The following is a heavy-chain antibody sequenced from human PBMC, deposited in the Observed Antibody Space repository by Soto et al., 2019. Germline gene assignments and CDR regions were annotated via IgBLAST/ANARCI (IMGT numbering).Heavy chain of an antibody. CDR2: IYYSGTT. Sequence: QVQLQESGPRLVKPSETLSLTCNVSGGPIFSHYWGWVRQPPGQGLEWIGYIYYSGTTKYSPSLRSRFTISVDMFKDQFSLKLNSVTAADTAVYYCARGHGYGGSTFDIVGQGSMVPVSS. CDR3: ARGHGYGGSTFDI. D-gene: IGHD1-26*01. V-gene: IGHV4-59*11. CDR1: GGPIFSHY. J-gene: IGHJ3*02.